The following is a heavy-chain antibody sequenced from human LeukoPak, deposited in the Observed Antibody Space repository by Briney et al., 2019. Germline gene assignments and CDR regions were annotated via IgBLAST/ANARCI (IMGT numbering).Heavy chain of an antibody. Sequence: GRSLRLSCAASGFTFSSYAMHWVRQAPGKGLEWVAVISCDGSNKYYADSVKGRFTISRDNSKNTLYLQMNSLRAEDTAVYYCARPMGADGAFDIWGQGTMVTVSS. J-gene: IGHJ3*02. D-gene: IGHD1-26*01. V-gene: IGHV3-30-3*01. CDR2: ISCDGSNK. CDR3: ARPMGADGAFDI. CDR1: GFTFSSYA.